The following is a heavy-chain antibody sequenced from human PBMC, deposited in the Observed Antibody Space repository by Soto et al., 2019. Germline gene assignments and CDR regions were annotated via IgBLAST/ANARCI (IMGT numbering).Heavy chain of an antibody. D-gene: IGHD2-15*01. V-gene: IGHV4-34*01. Sequence: QVQLQQWGAGLLKPSETLSLTCAVYGESFSDYYWTWIRQPPGKGLEWIGEIDHSGGANYNPSLKSRGTISVDTSKNQFSLRLSSVTAADTAVYYCARGNSPAGYCSGGSCYAAVYWGQGTLVTVSS. CDR3: ARGNSPAGYCSGGSCYAAVY. J-gene: IGHJ4*02. CDR2: IDHSGGA. CDR1: GESFSDYY.